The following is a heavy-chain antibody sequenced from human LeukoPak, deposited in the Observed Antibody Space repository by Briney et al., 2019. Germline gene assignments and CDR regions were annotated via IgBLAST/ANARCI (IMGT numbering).Heavy chain of an antibody. CDR3: ARPRPPMATINPPGY. CDR2: ISSSSSTI. Sequence: HPGGSLRLSCAASGFTFSSYSMNWVRQAPGKGLEWVSYISSSSSTIYYADSVKGRFTISRDNSKNTLYLQMNSLRAEDTAVYYCARPRPPMATINPPGYWGQGTLVTVSS. D-gene: IGHD5-24*01. CDR1: GFTFSSYS. V-gene: IGHV3-48*01. J-gene: IGHJ4*02.